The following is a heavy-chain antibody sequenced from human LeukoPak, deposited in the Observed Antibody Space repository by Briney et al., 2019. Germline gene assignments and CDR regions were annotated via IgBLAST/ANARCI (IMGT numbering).Heavy chain of an antibody. D-gene: IGHD4-17*01. V-gene: IGHV3-23*01. Sequence: PGGSLRLSCAASGFTFSSYAMSWARQAPGKGLEWVSGISSSGSGGNTYYADFVKGRFTISRDSSKNTLFLQMNTLRAEDTAIYYCAKDRTVRASYWYFDLWGRGTLVTVSS. CDR3: AKDRTVRASYWYFDL. CDR1: GFTFSSYA. J-gene: IGHJ2*01. CDR2: ISSSGSGGNT.